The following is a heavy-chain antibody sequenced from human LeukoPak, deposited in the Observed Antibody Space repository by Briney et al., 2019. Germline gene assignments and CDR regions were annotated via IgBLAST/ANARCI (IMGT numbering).Heavy chain of an antibody. J-gene: IGHJ5*02. D-gene: IGHD3-10*01. Sequence: GASVKVSRKASGYTFTSYGISWVRQAPGQGLEWMGWISAYNGNTNYAQKLQGRVTMTTDTSTSTAYMELRSLRSDDTAVYYCARTVWFGELLIVGGPTYNWFDPWGQGTLVTVSS. CDR3: ARTVWFGELLIVGGPTYNWFDP. CDR1: GYTFTSYG. CDR2: ISAYNGNT. V-gene: IGHV1-18*01.